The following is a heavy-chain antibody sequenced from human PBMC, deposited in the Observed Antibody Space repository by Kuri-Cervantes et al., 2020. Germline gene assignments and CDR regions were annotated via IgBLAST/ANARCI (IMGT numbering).Heavy chain of an antibody. V-gene: IGHV1-18*01. Sequence: ASVKVSCKASGYTFTSYGISWVRQAPGQGLEWMGWISAYNGNTNYAQKLQGRVTMTTDTTTSTAYMELRSLTSDDTAVYYCGRDDGSSSVSRPVYYWGQGTLVTVSS. D-gene: IGHD3-10*01. CDR1: GYTFTSYG. CDR2: ISAYNGNT. CDR3: GRDDGSSSVSRPVYY. J-gene: IGHJ4*02.